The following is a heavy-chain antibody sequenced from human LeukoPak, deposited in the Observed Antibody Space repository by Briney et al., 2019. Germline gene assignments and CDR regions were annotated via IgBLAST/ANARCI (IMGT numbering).Heavy chain of an antibody. Sequence: TGGSLRLSCAASGFTFSSYAMSWVRQAPGKGLEWVSAISGSGGSTYYADSVKGRFTISRDNSKNTLYLQMNSLRAEDTAVYYCARDNGWYYYDSSGYYYDYWGQGTLVTVSS. J-gene: IGHJ4*02. CDR2: ISGSGGST. CDR3: ARDNGWYYYDSSGYYYDY. V-gene: IGHV3-23*01. D-gene: IGHD3-22*01. CDR1: GFTFSSYA.